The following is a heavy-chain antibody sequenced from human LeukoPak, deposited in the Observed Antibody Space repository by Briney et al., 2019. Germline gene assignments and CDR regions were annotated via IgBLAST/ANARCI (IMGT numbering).Heavy chain of an antibody. CDR2: IYSGGST. J-gene: IGHJ4*02. CDR3: ARVLELPYFDC. Sequence: GGSLRLSCAASGFTVSSNYMSWVRQAPGKGLEWVSVIYSGGSTYYADSVKGRFTISRDNSKNTLYLQMNSLRAEDTAVYYCARVLELPYFDCWGQGTLVTVSS. CDR1: GFTVSSNY. V-gene: IGHV3-53*01. D-gene: IGHD1-26*01.